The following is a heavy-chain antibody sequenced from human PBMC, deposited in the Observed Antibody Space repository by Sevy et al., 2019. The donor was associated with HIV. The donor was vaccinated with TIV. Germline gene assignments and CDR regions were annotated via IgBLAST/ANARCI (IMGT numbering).Heavy chain of an antibody. D-gene: IGHD6-6*01. J-gene: IGHJ3*02. Sequence: SETLSLTCTVSGGSISSSSYYWGWIRQPPGKGLEWIGSIYYSGSTYYNPSLKSRVTISVDTSKNLFSLKLSSVTAADTAVYYCARRFPLVRTIQGAFDIWGQGTMVTVSS. CDR1: GGSISSSSYY. V-gene: IGHV4-39*01. CDR2: IYYSGST. CDR3: ARRFPLVRTIQGAFDI.